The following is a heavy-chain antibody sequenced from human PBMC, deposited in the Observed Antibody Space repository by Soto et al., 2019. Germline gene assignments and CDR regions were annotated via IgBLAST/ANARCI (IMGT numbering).Heavy chain of an antibody. CDR2: IYSGGST. V-gene: IGHV3-53*01. D-gene: IGHD3-10*01. CDR1: GFTVSSNY. Sequence: PGGSLRLSCAASGFTVSSNYMSWVRQAPGKGLEWVSVIYSGGSTYYADSVKGRFTISRDNSKNTLYLQMNSLRAEDTAVYYCARGRITMVRGVIITPQHWGQGTLVTVSS. J-gene: IGHJ1*01. CDR3: ARGRITMVRGVIITPQH.